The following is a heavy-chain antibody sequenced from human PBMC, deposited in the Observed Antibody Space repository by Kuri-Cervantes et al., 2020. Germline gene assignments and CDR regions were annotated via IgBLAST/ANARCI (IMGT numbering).Heavy chain of an antibody. J-gene: IGHJ6*03. D-gene: IGHD3-22*01. CDR1: GASISSYY. V-gene: IGHV4-4*07. CDR2: TYTSGST. Sequence: SETLSLTCNVSGASISSYYWSWVRQPAGKGLEWIGRTYTSGSTNYNPSLKSRVTISVDKSKNQFSLKLSSVTAADTAVYYCARDLPYDSSGYTLGYYYMDVWGKGTTVTVSS. CDR3: ARDLPYDSSGYTLGYYYMDV.